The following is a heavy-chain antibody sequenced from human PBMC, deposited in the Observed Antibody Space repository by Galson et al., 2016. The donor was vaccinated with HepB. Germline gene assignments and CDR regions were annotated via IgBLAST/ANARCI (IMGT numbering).Heavy chain of an antibody. J-gene: IGHJ3*01. Sequence: TLSLTCTVSGGSISSSSFYWGWIRQPPGKGLEWIGTIYYSGSTYYNPSLKSRVTISGDTSKNQFSLKLRSVTAADTAVYYCASERGNAFDVWGQGTMVTVSS. D-gene: IGHD3-10*01. CDR3: ASERGNAFDV. V-gene: IGHV4-39*07. CDR2: IYYSGST. CDR1: GGSISSSSFY.